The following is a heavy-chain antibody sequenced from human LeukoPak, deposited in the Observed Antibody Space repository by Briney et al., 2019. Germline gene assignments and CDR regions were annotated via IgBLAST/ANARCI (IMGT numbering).Heavy chain of an antibody. Sequence: PSETLSLTCTVSGGSISSSPYFWGWIRHPPGKGLEWIGNIYFTGSTYYNPSLRSRVTISVHTAKNQFSLKVSTVTAADTAVYYCARRLSSSWYDYWGQGTLVTVSS. J-gene: IGHJ4*02. V-gene: IGHV4-39*01. CDR3: ARRLSSSWYDY. D-gene: IGHD6-13*01. CDR2: IYFTGST. CDR1: GGSISSSPYF.